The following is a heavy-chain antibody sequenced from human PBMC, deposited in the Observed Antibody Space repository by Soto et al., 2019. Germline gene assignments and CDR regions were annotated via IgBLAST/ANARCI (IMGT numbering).Heavy chain of an antibody. D-gene: IGHD3-10*01. Sequence: GAGLKLSCQGFGYHFWAYLNGRVRPMAGKGLEWMGIIFPGDSDTRYRPPFQGQVTISVDKSINTAYLQWSSLKASDTAMYFCAREGVIRARSDEWGKGTQV. CDR1: GYHFWAYL. CDR3: AREGVIRARSDE. J-gene: IGHJ4*01. CDR2: IFPGDSDT. V-gene: IGHV5-51*01.